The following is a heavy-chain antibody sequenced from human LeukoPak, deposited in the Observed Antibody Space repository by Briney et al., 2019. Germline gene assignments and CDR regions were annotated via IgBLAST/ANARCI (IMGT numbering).Heavy chain of an antibody. V-gene: IGHV1-18*01. CDR2: ISAYNGNT. D-gene: IGHD6-13*01. J-gene: IGHJ3*02. CDR1: GYTFTSYG. Sequence: ASVKVSCKASGYTFTSYGISWVRQAPGQGLEWMGWISAYNGNTNYAQKLQGRVTMTTDTSTSTAYMKLRSLRSDDTAVYYCARDHSSSWYYGAFDIWGQGTTVTVSS. CDR3: ARDHSSSWYYGAFDI.